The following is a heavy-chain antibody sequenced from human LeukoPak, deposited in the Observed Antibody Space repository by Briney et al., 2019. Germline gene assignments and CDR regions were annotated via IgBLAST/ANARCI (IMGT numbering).Heavy chain of an antibody. CDR1: GYTLTELS. CDR3: ATAPPNENSASYDY. Sequence: GASVKVPCKVSGYTLTELSMHWVRQAPGKGLEWMGGFDPEDGETIYAQKFQGRVTMTEDTSTDTAYMDLSSLRSEDTAVYYCATAPPNENSASYDYWGQGTLVIVSS. V-gene: IGHV1-24*01. D-gene: IGHD3-22*01. CDR2: FDPEDGET. J-gene: IGHJ4*02.